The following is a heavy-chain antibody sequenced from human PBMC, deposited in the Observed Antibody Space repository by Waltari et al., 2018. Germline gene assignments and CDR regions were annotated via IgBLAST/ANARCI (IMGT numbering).Heavy chain of an antibody. CDR2: ISSSGSTI. CDR3: ARLRGYYYKVAY. Sequence: LSCAASGFTFSSYEMNWVRQAPGKGLEWVSYISSSGSTIYYADSVKGRFTISRDNAKNSLYLQMNSLRAEYTAVYDCARLRGYYYKVAYSGQGTLVTVSS. D-gene: IGHD3-22*01. J-gene: IGHJ4*02. V-gene: IGHV3-48*03. CDR1: GFTFSSYE.